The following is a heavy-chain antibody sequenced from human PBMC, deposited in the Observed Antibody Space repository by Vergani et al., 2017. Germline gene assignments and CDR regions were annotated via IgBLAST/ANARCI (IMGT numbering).Heavy chain of an antibody. Sequence: EVQLVESGGGVVQPGRSLRLSCAASGFTFSSYSMNWVRQAPGKGLEWVSSISSSSSYIYYADSVKGRFTISRDNAKNSLYLQMNSLRAEDTAVYYCARSLDSSGYLWGLYYYYGMDVWGQGTTVTVSS. J-gene: IGHJ6*02. CDR2: ISSSSSYI. CDR3: ARSLDSSGYLWGLYYYYGMDV. V-gene: IGHV3-21*01. D-gene: IGHD3-22*01. CDR1: GFTFSSYS.